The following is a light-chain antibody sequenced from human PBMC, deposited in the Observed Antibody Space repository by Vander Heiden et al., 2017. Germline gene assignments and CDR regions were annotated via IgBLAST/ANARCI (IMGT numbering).Light chain of an antibody. CDR1: QSLLHSNGDNY. J-gene: IGKJ4*01. CDR3: MQALQYLGRLT. V-gene: IGKV2-28*01. CDR2: LGS. Sequence: DIVMTQSPLSLPVTPGEAASISCRSSQSLLHSNGDNYLDWYLHQPWQSPQLLLYLGSTRASGVPDRFSGSGSGTDFTLKISRVEAEDVGVYYCMQALQYLGRLTFGGGTKVEIK.